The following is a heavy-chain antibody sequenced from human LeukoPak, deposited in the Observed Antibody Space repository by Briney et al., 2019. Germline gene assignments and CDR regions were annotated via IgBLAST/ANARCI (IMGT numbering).Heavy chain of an antibody. Sequence: PGGSLRLSCVASGFIFDYSLMHWVRQAPGKGLELISLISRDGSTPYYADSVKGRFTISRDNSKNSLFLQMNSLTPEDTAVYYCARDIRGNYFDSWGQGTLVTVSS. V-gene: IGHV3-43*01. CDR2: ISRDGSTP. J-gene: IGHJ4*02. CDR3: ARDIRGNYFDS. CDR1: GFIFDYSL. D-gene: IGHD3-16*01.